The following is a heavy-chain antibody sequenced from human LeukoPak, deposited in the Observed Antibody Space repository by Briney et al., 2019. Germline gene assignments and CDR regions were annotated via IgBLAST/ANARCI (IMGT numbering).Heavy chain of an antibody. D-gene: IGHD6-13*01. CDR2: IYNSGST. CDR1: GDSISSGYY. CDR3: AREYRSSWYLNWFDP. J-gene: IGHJ5*02. Sequence: PSETLSLTCTVSGDSISSGYYWGWIRQSPGKGLEWIGSIYNSGSTYYNPSLKSRVTISIDTSKNQFSLKLSSVTAADTAVYYCAREYRSSWYLNWFDPWGQGTLVTVSS. V-gene: IGHV4-38-2*02.